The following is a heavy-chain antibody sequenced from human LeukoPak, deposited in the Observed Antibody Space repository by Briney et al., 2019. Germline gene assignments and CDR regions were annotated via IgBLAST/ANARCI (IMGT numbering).Heavy chain of an antibody. CDR1: GFTFTTYW. Sequence: PGESLRLSCAASGFTFTTYWMSWIRQLPGKGLEWVANTKQDGTEKYYVDSVKGRFTISRDNAKNSLDLQMNSLRVEDTGVYYCVKVAKYYYGSETYYFFEHWGQGTPVTASS. J-gene: IGHJ4*02. CDR3: VKVAKYYYGSETYYFFEH. D-gene: IGHD3-10*01. CDR2: TKQDGTEK. V-gene: IGHV3-7*01.